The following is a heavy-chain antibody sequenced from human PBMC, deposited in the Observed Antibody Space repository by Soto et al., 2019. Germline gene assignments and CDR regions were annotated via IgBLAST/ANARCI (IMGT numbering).Heavy chain of an antibody. V-gene: IGHV3-15*07. Sequence: GGSLRLSCAVSGLLFTDAWMIWVRQAPGKGLEWVGRIKSKASAETPDYAAPVKGRFSISRDDSKNTLYLQMNSLKTEDTAVYYCTWQGSWNYDVFDVWGQGTMVTVSS. J-gene: IGHJ3*01. CDR2: IKSKASAETP. D-gene: IGHD1-7*01. CDR1: GLLFTDAW. CDR3: TWQGSWNYDVFDV.